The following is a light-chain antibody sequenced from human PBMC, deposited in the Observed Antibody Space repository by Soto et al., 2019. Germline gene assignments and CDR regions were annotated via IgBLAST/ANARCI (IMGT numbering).Light chain of an antibody. V-gene: IGLV3-1*01. CDR3: QAWDSSSVV. CDR2: EDT. J-gene: IGLJ2*01. CDR1: KLGHKY. Sequence: SYELTQPPSVSVSPGQTASITCSGDKLGHKYACWYQQKPGQSPVMVIYEDTKRPSGIPERFSGSNSGNTATLTISGTQAMDEADYYCQAWDSSSVVFGGGTKVTVL.